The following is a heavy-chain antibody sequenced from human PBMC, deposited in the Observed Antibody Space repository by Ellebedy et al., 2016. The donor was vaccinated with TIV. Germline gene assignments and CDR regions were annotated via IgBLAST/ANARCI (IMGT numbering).Heavy chain of an antibody. J-gene: IGHJ5*02. CDR1: GFTFSNYA. CDR2: IAGSGVNT. D-gene: IGHD2-8*01. Sequence: GESMKISCAASGFTFSNYAVSWVRQAPGKGLEWVSAIAGSGVNTYYADSVKGRFTISSDNSRNTGYVERNSLRAEDTAVYYCAKKLSGMRAKFDLWGQGTLVTVSS. V-gene: IGHV3-23*01. CDR3: AKKLSGMRAKFDL.